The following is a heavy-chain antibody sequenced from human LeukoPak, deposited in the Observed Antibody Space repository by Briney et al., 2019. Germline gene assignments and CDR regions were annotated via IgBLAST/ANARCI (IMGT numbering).Heavy chain of an antibody. V-gene: IGHV4-61*10. J-gene: IGHJ4*02. D-gene: IGHD4-17*01. CDR1: GGSISSGSYY. CDR2: IYYSGST. CDR3: ARSPRAVTPFDY. Sequence: SQTLSLTCTVSGGSISSGSYYWSWIRQPAGKGLEWIGYIYYSGSTNYNPSLKSRVTISVDTSKNQFSLKLSSVTAADTAVYYCARSPRAVTPFDYWGQGTLVTVSS.